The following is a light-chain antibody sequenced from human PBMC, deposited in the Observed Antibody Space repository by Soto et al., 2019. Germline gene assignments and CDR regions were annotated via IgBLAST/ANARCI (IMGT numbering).Light chain of an antibody. V-gene: IGKV3-20*01. J-gene: IGKJ4*01. Sequence: EIVLTQSPGTLSLSPGERATLSCRASQSVSSSYLAWYQQKPGQAPRLLIYGASSRATGIPDRFSGSGSETDFTLTISRLESEDFAVYYCQQYGRSPLTFGGGTKVEIK. CDR3: QQYGRSPLT. CDR1: QSVSSSY. CDR2: GAS.